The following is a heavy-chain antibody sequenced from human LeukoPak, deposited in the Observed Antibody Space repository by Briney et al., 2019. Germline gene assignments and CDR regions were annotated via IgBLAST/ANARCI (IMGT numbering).Heavy chain of an antibody. V-gene: IGHV3-9*01. J-gene: IGHJ3*02. Sequence: GGSLRLSCAASGFTFDDYAMHWVRQAPGKGLEWVSGISWNSGSIGYADSVKGRFTISRDNAKNSLYLQMNSLRAEDTASYYCAKDERFLEWLLLSAFDIWGQGTMVTVSS. CDR2: ISWNSGSI. CDR3: AKDERFLEWLLLSAFDI. D-gene: IGHD3-3*01. CDR1: GFTFDDYA.